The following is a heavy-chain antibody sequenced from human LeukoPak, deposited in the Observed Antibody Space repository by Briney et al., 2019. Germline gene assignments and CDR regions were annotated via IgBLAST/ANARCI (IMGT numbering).Heavy chain of an antibody. Sequence: ASVKVSCMASGYTFTSYAMHWVRQAPGQKIEWMGWINAGNGNTKYSQKFQGRVTITRDTSASTAYMELSSLRSEDTAVYYCARDRVTMVRGIGNWFDPWGQGTLVTVSS. CDR3: ARDRVTMVRGIGNWFDP. CDR2: INAGNGNT. D-gene: IGHD3-10*01. CDR1: GYTFTSYA. V-gene: IGHV1-3*01. J-gene: IGHJ5*02.